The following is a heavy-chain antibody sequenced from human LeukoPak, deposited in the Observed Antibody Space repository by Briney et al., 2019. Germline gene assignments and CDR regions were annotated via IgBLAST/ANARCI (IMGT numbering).Heavy chain of an antibody. D-gene: IGHD6-13*01. Sequence: ASVKVSCKASGYTFTSYDINWVRQATGQGLEWMGWMNPNSGNTGYAQKFQGRVTMTRNTSISTAYMELSSLRSGDTAVYYCARGRPTTSIAAAGVNWFDPWGQGTLVTVSS. V-gene: IGHV1-8*01. CDR1: GYTFTSYD. CDR2: MNPNSGNT. J-gene: IGHJ5*02. CDR3: ARGRPTTSIAAAGVNWFDP.